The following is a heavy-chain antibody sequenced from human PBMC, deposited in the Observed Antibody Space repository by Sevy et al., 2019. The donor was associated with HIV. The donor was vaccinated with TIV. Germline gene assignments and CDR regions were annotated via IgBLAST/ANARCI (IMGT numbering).Heavy chain of an antibody. D-gene: IGHD3-9*01. CDR1: GFTFSSYA. CDR2: ISGSGGST. Sequence: GGSLRLSCAASGFTFSSYAMSWVRQAPGKGLEWVSAISGSGGSTYYADSVKGRFTISRDNSKNTLYLQMNSLRAEDTAVYYCVKDSISGILTGYYSYYYGMDVWGQGTTVTVSS. J-gene: IGHJ6*02. CDR3: VKDSISGILTGYYSYYYGMDV. V-gene: IGHV3-23*01.